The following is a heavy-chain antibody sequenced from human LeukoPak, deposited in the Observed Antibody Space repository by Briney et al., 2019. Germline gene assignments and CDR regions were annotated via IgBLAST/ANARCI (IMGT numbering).Heavy chain of an antibody. CDR1: GGSISSYY. J-gene: IGHJ3*02. Sequence: SETLSLTCTVSGGSISSYYWGWIRQPPGKGLEWIGSIYYSGSTYYNPSLKSRVTISVDTSKNQFSLKLSSVTAADTAVYYCARDNYDFWSGYPFPFDIWGQGTMVTVSS. D-gene: IGHD3-3*01. CDR2: IYYSGST. CDR3: ARDNYDFWSGYPFPFDI. V-gene: IGHV4-39*07.